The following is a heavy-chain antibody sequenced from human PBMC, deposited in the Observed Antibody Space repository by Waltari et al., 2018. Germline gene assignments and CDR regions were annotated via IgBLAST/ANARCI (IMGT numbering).Heavy chain of an antibody. V-gene: IGHV3-48*04. D-gene: IGHD1-7*01. CDR1: GFTFSSYS. CDR3: ARDLLELLGFDAFDI. Sequence: EVQLVESGGGLVQPGGSLRLSCAASGFTFSSYSMNWVRQAPGKGLEWVSYISSSSSTIYYADSVKGRFTISRDNAKNSLYLQMNSLRAEDTAVYYCARDLLELLGFDAFDIWGQGTMVTVSS. J-gene: IGHJ3*02. CDR2: ISSSSSTI.